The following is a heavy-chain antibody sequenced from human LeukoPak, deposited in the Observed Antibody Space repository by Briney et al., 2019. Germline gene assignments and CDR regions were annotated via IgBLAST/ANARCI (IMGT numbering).Heavy chain of an antibody. D-gene: IGHD3-10*01. V-gene: IGHV3-30*02. CDR1: GFTFSTYG. J-gene: IGHJ3*02. CDR2: IRYDGSKE. Sequence: GGSLRLSCAASGFTFSTYGMHWVRQAPGKGLEWVAFIRYDGSKEYYVDSMKGRFTISRDNSKNTLYLQMNSLRAEDTAVYYCAKDPTIRGIIIGDGFDIWGQGTMVTVSS. CDR3: AKDPTIRGIIIGDGFDI.